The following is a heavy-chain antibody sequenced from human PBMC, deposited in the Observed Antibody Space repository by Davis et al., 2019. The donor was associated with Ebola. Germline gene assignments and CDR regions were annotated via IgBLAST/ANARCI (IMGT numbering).Heavy chain of an antibody. J-gene: IGHJ4*02. D-gene: IGHD4-23*01. V-gene: IGHV3-23*01. CDR2: ISGSGGST. CDR3: AQQLGDYGGNALRY. Sequence: GESLKISCAVSGLTFSSYAMDWVRQAPGKGLEWVSAISGSGGSTYYADSVKGRFTISRDDAKKSLYLQMDSLRAEDTAVYYCAQQLGDYGGNALRYWGQGTLVTVSS. CDR1: GLTFSSYA.